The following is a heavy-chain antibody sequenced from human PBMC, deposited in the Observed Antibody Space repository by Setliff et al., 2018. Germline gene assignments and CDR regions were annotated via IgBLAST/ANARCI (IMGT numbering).Heavy chain of an antibody. D-gene: IGHD3-3*01. V-gene: IGHV4-59*01. J-gene: IGHJ4*02. CDR1: GGSIRNYY. Sequence: LSLTCTVSGGSIRNYYWSWIRQPPGKGLEWIGYIYYSGNTNYNPSLKSRVTISEDTSKNQFSLKLSSVTAADTAVYFCARGYYNFLSGYYTPYYFDYWGQGTLVTVSS. CDR3: ARGYYNFLSGYYTPYYFDY. CDR2: IYYSGNT.